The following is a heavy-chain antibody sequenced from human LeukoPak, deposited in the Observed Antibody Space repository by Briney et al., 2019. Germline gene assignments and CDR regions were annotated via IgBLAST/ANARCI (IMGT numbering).Heavy chain of an antibody. V-gene: IGHV4-31*03. J-gene: IGHJ1*01. CDR3: ARDERSSGYYSPEYFQH. CDR1: GGSISSGGYY. CDR2: IYYSGST. D-gene: IGHD3-22*01. Sequence: PSETLSLTCTVSGGSISSGGYYWSWIRQHPGKGLEWIGYIYYSGSTYYNPSLKSRVTISVDTSKNQFSLKLSSVTAADTAVYYCARDERSSGYYSPEYFQHWGQGTLVTVSS.